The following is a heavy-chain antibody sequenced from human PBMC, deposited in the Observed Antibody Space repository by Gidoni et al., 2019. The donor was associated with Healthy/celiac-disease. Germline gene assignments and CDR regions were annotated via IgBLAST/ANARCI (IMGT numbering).Heavy chain of an antibody. J-gene: IGHJ4*02. CDR2: IKSKTDGGTT. CDR3: TTDSLTIFGVVIAYADY. CDR1: GFTFSNAW. Sequence: EVQLVESGGGLVKPGGSLRLSCAASGFTFSNAWMSWVRQAPGKGLGWVGRIKSKTDGGTTDYAAPVKGRFTISRDDSKNTLYLQMNSLKTEDTAVYYCTTDSLTIFGVVIAYADYWGQGTLVTVSS. V-gene: IGHV3-15*01. D-gene: IGHD3-3*01.